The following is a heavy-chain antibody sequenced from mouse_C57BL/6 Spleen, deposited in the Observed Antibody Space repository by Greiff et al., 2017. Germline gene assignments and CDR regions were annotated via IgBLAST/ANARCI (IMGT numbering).Heavy chain of an antibody. Sequence: EVKLVESGGGLVKPGGSLKLSCAASGFTFSDYGMHWVRQAPEQGLEWVAYISRGSSTIYYADTVKGRFTISRDNAKNTLFLQLTSLRSEDTAKDYCARYAGSGLFDYWGQGTTLTVSS. CDR2: ISRGSSTI. CDR3: ARYAGSGLFDY. CDR1: GFTFSDYG. J-gene: IGHJ2*01. V-gene: IGHV5-17*01. D-gene: IGHD1-1*01.